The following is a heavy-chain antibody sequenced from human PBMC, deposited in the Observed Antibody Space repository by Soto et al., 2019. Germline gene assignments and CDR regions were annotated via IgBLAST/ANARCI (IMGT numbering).Heavy chain of an antibody. Sequence: PGGSLRLSCAASGFTFSSYGMHWVRQAPGKGLEWVAVIWYDGSNKYYADSVKGRFTISRDNSKNTLYLQMNSLRAEDTAVYYCARDDYYYDSSGYYPPVYYYYGMDVWGQGTTVTVSS. D-gene: IGHD3-22*01. V-gene: IGHV3-33*01. CDR3: ARDDYYYDSSGYYPPVYYYYGMDV. J-gene: IGHJ6*02. CDR2: IWYDGSNK. CDR1: GFTFSSYG.